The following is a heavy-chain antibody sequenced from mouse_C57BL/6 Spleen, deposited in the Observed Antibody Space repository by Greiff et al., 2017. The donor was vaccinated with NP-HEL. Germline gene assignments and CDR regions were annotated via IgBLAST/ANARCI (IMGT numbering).Heavy chain of an antibody. D-gene: IGHD1-1*01. CDR2: IHPNSGST. CDR1: GYTFTSYW. Sequence: QVQLQQPGAELVKPGASVKLSCKASGYTFTSYWMHWVKQRPGQGLEWIGMIHPNSGSTNYNEKFKSKATLTVDKSSSTAYMQLSSLTPEDSAVYYCARGGSSPWYFDVWGTGTTVTVSS. V-gene: IGHV1-64*01. CDR3: ARGGSSPWYFDV. J-gene: IGHJ1*03.